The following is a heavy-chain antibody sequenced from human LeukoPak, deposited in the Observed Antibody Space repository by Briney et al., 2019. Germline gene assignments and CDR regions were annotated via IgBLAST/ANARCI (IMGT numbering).Heavy chain of an antibody. V-gene: IGHV3-23*01. J-gene: IGHJ4*02. CDR2: ISGIGDNT. D-gene: IGHD5-12*01. Sequence: GGSLRLSCAASGFTYSNYPVMWIRQAPGKGLEWVSGISGIGDNTKYADSVKGRFTISRDNSKNTLYLQLNSLKVEDTAVYFCGSGPLIWGQGTRVTVSS. CDR1: GFTYSNYP. CDR3: GSGPLI.